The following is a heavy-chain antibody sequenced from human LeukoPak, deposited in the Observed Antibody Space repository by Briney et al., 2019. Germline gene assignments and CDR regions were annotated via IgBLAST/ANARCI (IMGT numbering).Heavy chain of an antibody. CDR3: VRGALRDCSYTSCARGNWFDP. CDR1: GFTFSSHW. CDR2: INADGSAT. Sequence: GGSLRLSCAASGFTFSSHWMHWVRQAPEKGLVGVSHINADGSATYYAASVKGRFTISRDNARNTLYLQMHSLTAEDTGVYYCVRGALRDCSYTSCARGNWFDPWGQGTLVTVSS. D-gene: IGHD2-2*01. V-gene: IGHV3-74*01. J-gene: IGHJ5*02.